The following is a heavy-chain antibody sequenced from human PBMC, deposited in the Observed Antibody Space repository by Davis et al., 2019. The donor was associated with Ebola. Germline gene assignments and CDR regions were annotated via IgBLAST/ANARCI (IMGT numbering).Heavy chain of an antibody. J-gene: IGHJ5*02. CDR1: GYSFTSYW. D-gene: IGHD2-2*01. CDR2: IYPGDSDT. CDR3: ARSRYPGVPAAMRQPNWFDP. V-gene: IGHV5-51*01. Sequence: GESLKISCKGSGYSFTSYWIGWVRQMPGKGLEWMGIIYPGDSDTRYSPSFQGQVTISADKSISTAYLQWSSLKASDTAMYYCARSRYPGVPAAMRQPNWFDPWGQGTLVTVSS.